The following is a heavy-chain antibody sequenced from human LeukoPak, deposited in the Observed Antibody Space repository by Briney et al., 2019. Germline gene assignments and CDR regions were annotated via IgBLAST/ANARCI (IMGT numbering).Heavy chain of an antibody. D-gene: IGHD4-17*01. J-gene: IGHJ4*02. CDR3: AKGGSLTTVTHFDY. CDR2: IGDSGGTT. Sequence: GGSLRLSCAASGFTFSSYSMNWVRQAPGKGLEWVSGIGDSGGTTYYADSVKGRFTISRDNSKNTLYLQMNSLRAEDTDVYYCAKGGSLTTVTHFDYWGQGTLVTVSS. CDR1: GFTFSSYS. V-gene: IGHV3-23*01.